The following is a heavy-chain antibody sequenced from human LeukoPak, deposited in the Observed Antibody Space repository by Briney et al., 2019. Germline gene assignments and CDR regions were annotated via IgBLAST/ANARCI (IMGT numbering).Heavy chain of an antibody. CDR3: ARVLTTTVTTSFDY. Sequence: ASVKVSCKASGYTFTSYGISWVRQAPGQGLEWMGWISAYNGNTNYAQKLQGRVTMTRDTSTSTVYMELSSLRSEDTAVYYCARVLTTTVTTSFDYWGQGTLVTVSS. V-gene: IGHV1-18*01. CDR2: ISAYNGNT. D-gene: IGHD4-17*01. CDR1: GYTFTSYG. J-gene: IGHJ4*02.